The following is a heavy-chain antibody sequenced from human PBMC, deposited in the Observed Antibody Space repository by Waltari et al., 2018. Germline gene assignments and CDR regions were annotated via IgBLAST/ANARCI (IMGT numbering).Heavy chain of an antibody. D-gene: IGHD4-4*01. CDR3: ARDSTAGAGGYYYAMDV. CDR1: GYTFTSYA. Sequence: QVQLVQSGAEVKKPGASVKVSCKASGYTFTSYAMHWVRQAPGQSLEWMGWINGAKGNTKYSQNLQGRVTITRDTSASKAYMELSSLRSEDTAVYYCARDSTAGAGGYYYAMDVWGQGTTVTVSS. CDR2: INGAKGNT. J-gene: IGHJ6*02. V-gene: IGHV1-3*01.